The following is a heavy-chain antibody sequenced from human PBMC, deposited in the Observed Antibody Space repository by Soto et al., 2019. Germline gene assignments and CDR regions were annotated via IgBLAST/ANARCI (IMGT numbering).Heavy chain of an antibody. J-gene: IGHJ4*02. CDR1: GFTFSSYS. V-gene: IGHV3-21*01. CDR3: ARAGIVVVPAATQVIIPLFDY. D-gene: IGHD2-2*01. CDR2: ISSSSSYI. Sequence: GGSLRLSCAASGFTFSSYSMNWVRQAPGKGLEWVSSISSSSSYIYYADSVKGRFTISRDNAKNSLYLQMNSLRAEDTAVYYCARAGIVVVPAATQVIIPLFDYWGQGTLVTVSS.